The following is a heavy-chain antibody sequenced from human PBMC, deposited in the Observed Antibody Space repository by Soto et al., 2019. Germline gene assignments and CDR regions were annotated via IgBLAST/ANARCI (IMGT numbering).Heavy chain of an antibody. V-gene: IGHV4-30-4*01. Sequence: PSGSMSLTCAVSGDSISSGNNYWSWKRQPPGKGLEWIGYIFSSGTTYYNPSLKSRLTMSLDASQNQFSLKLNSLTDADTAVYFCARVQSLFDYYYAMDVWCQGTTVTVSS. CDR3: ARVQSLFDYYYAMDV. J-gene: IGHJ6*02. CDR1: GDSISSGNNY. CDR2: IFSSGTT. D-gene: IGHD3-16*01.